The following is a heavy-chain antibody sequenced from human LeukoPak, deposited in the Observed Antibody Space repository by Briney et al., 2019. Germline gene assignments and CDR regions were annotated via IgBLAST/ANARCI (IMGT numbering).Heavy chain of an antibody. CDR3: ARRITIVRGVIRVTPFFDY. D-gene: IGHD3-10*01. V-gene: IGHV3-20*04. Sequence: GGSLRLSCAASGFTFDDYGMSWVRLAPGKGLGWVSGINWNGGSTGYADSVKGRFTISRDNAKNSLYLQMNSLRAEDTALYYCARRITIVRGVIRVTPFFDYWGQGTLVTVSS. CDR1: GFTFDDYG. CDR2: INWNGGST. J-gene: IGHJ4*02.